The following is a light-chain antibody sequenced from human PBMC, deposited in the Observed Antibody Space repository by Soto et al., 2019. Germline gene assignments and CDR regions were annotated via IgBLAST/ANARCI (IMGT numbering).Light chain of an antibody. CDR3: QQYGSAPFT. V-gene: IGKV3-20*01. J-gene: IGKJ3*01. CDR2: DAS. CDR1: QSVASSH. Sequence: EIVLTQSPGTLSLSPGERATLSCRASQSVASSHLAWYRQKPGQTPRLLIYDASSRATGIPDRISGSGSGTESTLPISSLAPEDFAVYYCQQYGSAPFTIGPGNKVDIK.